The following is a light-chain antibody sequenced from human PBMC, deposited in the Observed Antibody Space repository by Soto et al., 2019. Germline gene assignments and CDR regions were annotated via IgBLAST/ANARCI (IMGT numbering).Light chain of an antibody. J-gene: IGKJ2*01. CDR3: QQYDNLPRT. V-gene: IGKV1-33*01. CDR1: QDISNY. Sequence: DIQMTQSPSSLSASVGDRVTITCQASQDISNYLNWYQQKPGKAPKLLIYDASNLETGVPSRFSGSGSGTDFTFTISSLQPEYISTYYGQQYDNLPRTFGQGTKLEIK. CDR2: DAS.